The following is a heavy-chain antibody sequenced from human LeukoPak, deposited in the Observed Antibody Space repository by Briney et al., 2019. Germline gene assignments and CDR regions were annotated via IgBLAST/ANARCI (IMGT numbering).Heavy chain of an antibody. V-gene: IGHV3-21*04. D-gene: IGHD2-21*02. Sequence: PGGSLRLSCAASGFTFSSYSMNWVRQAPGKGLEWVSSISSSSSYIYYADSVKGRFTISRDNAKNSLYLQMNSLRTEDTAVYYCARDPATIMVVTDMNGFDIWGQGTLVTVSS. J-gene: IGHJ3*02. CDR2: ISSSSSYI. CDR1: GFTFSSYS. CDR3: ARDPATIMVVTDMNGFDI.